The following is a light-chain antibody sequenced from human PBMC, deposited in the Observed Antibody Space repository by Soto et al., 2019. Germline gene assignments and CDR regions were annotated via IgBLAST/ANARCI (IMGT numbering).Light chain of an antibody. Sequence: EIVLTQSPGTLSLSPGERATLSCRPSQSVRSKLAWYQQKPGQAPRLFIYGASTRAIGIPARFSGSGSGTEFTLTISSLQSEDFAIYYCQQYNNWPPITFGQGTRLEIK. CDR1: QSVRSK. CDR2: GAS. V-gene: IGKV3-15*01. CDR3: QQYNNWPPIT. J-gene: IGKJ5*01.